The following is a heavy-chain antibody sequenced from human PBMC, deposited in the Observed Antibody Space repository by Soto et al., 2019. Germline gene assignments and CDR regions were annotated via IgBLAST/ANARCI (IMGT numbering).Heavy chain of an antibody. D-gene: IGHD3-9*01. CDR1: GDSVSSNSAA. CDR2: TYYRSKWYN. Sequence: SQTLSLTCAISGDSVSSNSAAWNWIRQSPSRGLEWLGRTYYRSKWYNDYAVSVKSRITINPDTSKNQFSLQLNSVTPEDTALYYCARGARVLTGSPDYYYGMDVWGQGTTVTVSS. J-gene: IGHJ6*02. CDR3: ARGARVLTGSPDYYYGMDV. V-gene: IGHV6-1*01.